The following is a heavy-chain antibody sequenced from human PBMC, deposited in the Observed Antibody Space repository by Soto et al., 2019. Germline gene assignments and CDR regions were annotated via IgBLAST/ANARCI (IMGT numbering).Heavy chain of an antibody. V-gene: IGHV1-24*01. D-gene: IGHD4-4*01. CDR3: ATDPLPPTVTTPLDFYGMDV. CDR2: FDPEDGET. CDR1: GYTLTELS. Sequence: GASVKVSCKVSGYTLTELSMHWVRQAPGKGLEWMGGFDPEDGETIYAQKFQGRVTKTEDTSTDTAYMELSSLRSKDTAVYYCATDPLPPTVTTPLDFYGMDVWGQGTTVTVSS. J-gene: IGHJ6*01.